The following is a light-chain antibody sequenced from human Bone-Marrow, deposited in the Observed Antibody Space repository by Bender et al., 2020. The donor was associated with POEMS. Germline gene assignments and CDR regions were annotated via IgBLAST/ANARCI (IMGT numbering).Light chain of an antibody. Sequence: QSALTQPASVSGSPGQSITISCTGTSGDVGGFQSVSWYQHHPGTAPKLIIYDVNNRPSGVSNRFSGSKSGNTASLTISGLRPDDEAEYYCSSYARNNLMFGGGTKLTVL. CDR3: SSYARNNLM. V-gene: IGLV2-14*03. CDR1: SGDVGGFQS. J-gene: IGLJ3*02. CDR2: DVN.